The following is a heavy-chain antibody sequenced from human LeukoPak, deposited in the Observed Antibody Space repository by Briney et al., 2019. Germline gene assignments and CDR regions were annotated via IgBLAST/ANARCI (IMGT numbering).Heavy chain of an antibody. CDR3: ATHPPLWFGELLMYYFDY. CDR1: GFTFSSYA. CDR2: ISGSGGST. D-gene: IGHD3-10*01. V-gene: IGHV3-23*01. J-gene: IGHJ4*02. Sequence: PGGSLRLSCAASGFTFSSYAMSWVRQAPGKGLEWVSAISGSGGSTYYADSVKGRFTISRDNSKNTLYLQMNSLRAEDTAVYYCATHPPLWFGELLMYYFDYWGQGTLVTVSS.